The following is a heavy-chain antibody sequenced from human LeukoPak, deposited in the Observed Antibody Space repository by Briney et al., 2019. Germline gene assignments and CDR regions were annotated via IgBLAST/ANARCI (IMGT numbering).Heavy chain of an antibody. Sequence: GGSLRLSCAASGFTFSSYAMSWVRQAPGKGLEWVSAISGSGGNTYFADSVKGRFTISRDNSKNTLYLQMNSLRAEDTAVYYCARGPSGYHNTGGQGTLVTVSS. CDR3: ARGPSGYHNT. D-gene: IGHD5-12*01. J-gene: IGHJ4*02. CDR1: GFTFSSYA. CDR2: ISGSGGNT. V-gene: IGHV3-23*01.